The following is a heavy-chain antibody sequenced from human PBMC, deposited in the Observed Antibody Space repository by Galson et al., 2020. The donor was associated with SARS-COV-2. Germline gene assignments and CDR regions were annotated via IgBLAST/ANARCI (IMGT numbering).Heavy chain of an antibody. Sequence: GGSLRLSCEASGFTFSNYSMNWVRQAPGKGLEWVSSISSSGTYIYYADSVRGRFTISRDNAQNSLFLQMNSLRAEDTAVYYCARVNVIVPAAMFSYDAFDIWGQGTMVTVSS. CDR2: ISSSGTYI. CDR1: GFTFSNYS. J-gene: IGHJ3*02. V-gene: IGHV3-21*01. CDR3: ARVNVIVPAAMFSYDAFDI. D-gene: IGHD2-2*01.